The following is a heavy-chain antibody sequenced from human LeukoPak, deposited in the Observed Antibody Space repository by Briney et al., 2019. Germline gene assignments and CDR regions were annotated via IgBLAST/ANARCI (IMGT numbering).Heavy chain of an antibody. Sequence: PSETLSLTCTVSGGSISSYYWSWIRQPPGKGLEWIGEINHSGSTNYNPSLKSRVTISVDTSKNQFSLKLSSVTAADTAVYYCARLTTVIKRGAWFDPWGQGTLVTVSS. J-gene: IGHJ5*02. CDR2: INHSGST. V-gene: IGHV4-34*01. D-gene: IGHD4-17*01. CDR3: ARLTTVIKRGAWFDP. CDR1: GGSISSYY.